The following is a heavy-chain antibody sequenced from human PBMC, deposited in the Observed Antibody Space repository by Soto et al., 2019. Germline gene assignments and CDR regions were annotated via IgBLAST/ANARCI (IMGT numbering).Heavy chain of an antibody. D-gene: IGHD3-3*01. Sequence: KPSESMAITCAVRGGSVSSYQWSWIRQTPGQGLEWIGEINHSGTTNYNPSLRSRITMSVDTSKKEFSLKLTSVTAADTAVYYCARGWRFDPWGQGTLVTVSS. CDR1: GGSVSSYQ. CDR2: INHSGTT. J-gene: IGHJ5*02. CDR3: ARGWRFDP. V-gene: IGHV4-34*01.